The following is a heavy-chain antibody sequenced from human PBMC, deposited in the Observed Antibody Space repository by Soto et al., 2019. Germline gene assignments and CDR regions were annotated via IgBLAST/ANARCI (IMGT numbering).Heavy chain of an antibody. Sequence: GGSLRLSCSASGFTFSSYAMHWVRQAPGKRLEYVSAISSNGGSTYYADSVKGRFTISRDNSKNTLYLQMSSLRAEDTAVYYCVKGRRYCSGGSCYYYYGTDVWGQGTTVTVPS. V-gene: IGHV3-64D*08. CDR3: VKGRRYCSGGSCYYYYGTDV. CDR2: ISSNGGST. CDR1: GFTFSSYA. J-gene: IGHJ6*02. D-gene: IGHD2-15*01.